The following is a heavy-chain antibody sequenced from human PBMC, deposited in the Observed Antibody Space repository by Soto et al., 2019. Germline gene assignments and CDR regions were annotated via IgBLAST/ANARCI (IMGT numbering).Heavy chain of an antibody. CDR2: ISAYNGNT. D-gene: IGHD6-19*01. Sequence: ASVKVSCKASGYTFTSHGISWVRQAPGQGLEWMGWISAYNGNTNYAQKLQGRVTMTTDTSTSTAYMELRSLRSDDTAVYYCARDSGDVPYGSSFEYFQHWGQGTLVTVSS. CDR1: GYTFTSHG. V-gene: IGHV1-18*04. CDR3: ARDSGDVPYGSSFEYFQH. J-gene: IGHJ1*01.